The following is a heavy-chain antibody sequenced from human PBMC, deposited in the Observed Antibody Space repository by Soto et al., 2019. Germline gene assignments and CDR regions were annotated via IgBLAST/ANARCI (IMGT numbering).Heavy chain of an antibody. CDR2: MKRDGSST. V-gene: IGHV3-74*01. Sequence: EVQLVESGGGLVQPGGSLRLSCAASGFIFSNHWMHWVRQCPGKGLVWVSSMKRDGSSTSYADSVKGRFTISRDNAKNTLYLQMNSLRAEDTVLYYCARECPTDIRGGYYNSYARVVWGQGTTVTVSS. J-gene: IGHJ6*02. D-gene: IGHD1-1*01. CDR1: GFIFSNHW. CDR3: ARECPTDIRGGYYNSYARVV.